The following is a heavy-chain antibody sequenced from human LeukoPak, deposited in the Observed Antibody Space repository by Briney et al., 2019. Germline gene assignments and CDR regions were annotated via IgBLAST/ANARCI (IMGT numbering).Heavy chain of an antibody. D-gene: IGHD6-13*01. Sequence: SETLSLTCTVSGGSISGSSYYWGWIRQPPGKGPEWIGTIYYSGSAYYNPSLKSRVTLSADTSKNQFSLKLTSVTAADTAVYYCARQGSSLALRYFDYWGQGILVTVSS. CDR2: IYYSGSA. CDR3: ARQGSSLALRYFDY. J-gene: IGHJ4*02. V-gene: IGHV4-39*01. CDR1: GGSISGSSYY.